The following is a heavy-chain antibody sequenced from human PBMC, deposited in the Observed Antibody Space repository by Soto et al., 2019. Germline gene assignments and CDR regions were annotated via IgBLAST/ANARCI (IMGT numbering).Heavy chain of an antibody. J-gene: IGHJ4*02. Sequence: PGGSLRLSCAASGFTFSRHWMSWVRQAPGKGLEWVANINQDGSEKYYVDSVKGRFTISRDNAKNSLYLQMSSLRADDTAVYYCATKSSGTYYVHFFDYWGQGTLVTVSS. V-gene: IGHV3-7*01. CDR2: INQDGSEK. CDR3: ATKSSGTYYVHFFDY. CDR1: GFTFSRHW. D-gene: IGHD1-26*01.